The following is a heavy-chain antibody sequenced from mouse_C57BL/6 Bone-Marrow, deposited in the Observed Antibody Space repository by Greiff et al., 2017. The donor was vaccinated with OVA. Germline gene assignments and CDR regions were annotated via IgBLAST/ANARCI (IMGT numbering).Heavy chain of an antibody. Sequence: VQLKESGPELVKPGASVKMSCKASGYTFTDYNMHWVKQSHGKSLEWIGYINPNNGGTSYNQKFKGKATLTVNKSSSTAYMELRSLTSEDSAVYYCARCYGLLDYWGQGTTLTVSS. CDR3: ARCYGLLDY. CDR2: INPNNGGT. J-gene: IGHJ2*01. V-gene: IGHV1-22*01. CDR1: GYTFTDYN. D-gene: IGHD1-1*01.